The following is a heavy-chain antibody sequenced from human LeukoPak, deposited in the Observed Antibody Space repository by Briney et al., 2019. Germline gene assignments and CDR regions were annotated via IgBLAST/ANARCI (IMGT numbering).Heavy chain of an antibody. CDR1: GFTFRIYD. Sequence: GGSLRLSCEASGFTFRIYDMYWVRQAPGKGLECVARISRNSGDYTFYADSVKGRFTISRDNSRSTLYLQMNSLRAEDTAVYYCSKKGQNEDYGKPDWGQGTLVTVSS. CDR3: SKKGQNEDYGKPD. CDR2: ISRNSGDYT. J-gene: IGHJ4*02. V-gene: IGHV3-23*01. D-gene: IGHD4-17*01.